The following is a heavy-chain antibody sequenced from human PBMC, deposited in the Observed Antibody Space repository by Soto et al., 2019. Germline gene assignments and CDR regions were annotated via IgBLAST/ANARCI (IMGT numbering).Heavy chain of an antibody. V-gene: IGHV3-11*06. CDR2: ISPGSRYP. Sequence: GGSLRISCAGSGFTFGGSYISWIRQAPGKGLEWLSYISPGSRYPAYADSVKGRFTISRDNAKRSLYLQMMSLTAEDTAIYYCVRGGGGGLFDPWGQGTMVTSPQ. CDR3: VRGGGGGLFDP. J-gene: IGHJ5*02. CDR1: GFTFGGSY. D-gene: IGHD2-15*01.